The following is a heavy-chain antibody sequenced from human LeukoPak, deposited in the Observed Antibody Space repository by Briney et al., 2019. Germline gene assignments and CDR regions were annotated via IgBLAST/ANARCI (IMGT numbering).Heavy chain of an antibody. J-gene: IGHJ6*02. CDR1: DGSISSYY. V-gene: IGHV4-59*08. Sequence: SETLSLTCTVSDGSISSYYWSWIRQPPGKGLEWIGCIDYSGSTKYNPSLKSRVTISVDTSKNQFSLKLSSVTAADTAVYYCARLRNGYYGLDVWGPGTTVTVSS. D-gene: IGHD1-1*01. CDR3: ARLRNGYYGLDV. CDR2: IDYSGST.